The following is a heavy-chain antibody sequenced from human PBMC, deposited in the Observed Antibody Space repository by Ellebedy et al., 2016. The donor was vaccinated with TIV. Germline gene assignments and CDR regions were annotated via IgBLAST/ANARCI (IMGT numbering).Heavy chain of an antibody. Sequence: MPGGSLRLSCTVPGGPISSSNYYWGLIRQPPGKGLEWIGSIYYSGSTFYNPSLKSRVTISVDTSKNQFALKLNSVTAADTAVYYCARDRNKLRGVVAYWGQGTLVTVSS. CDR2: IYYSGST. D-gene: IGHD3-10*01. CDR3: ARDRNKLRGVVAY. V-gene: IGHV4-39*06. J-gene: IGHJ4*02. CDR1: GGPISSSNYY.